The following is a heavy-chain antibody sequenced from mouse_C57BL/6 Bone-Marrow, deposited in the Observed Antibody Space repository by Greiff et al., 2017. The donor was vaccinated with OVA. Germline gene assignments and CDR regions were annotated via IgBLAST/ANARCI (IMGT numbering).Heavy chain of an antibody. D-gene: IGHD1-1*01. J-gene: IGHJ1*03. CDR3: VRGTTVVATRPWYFDV. Sequence: EVMLVESGGGLVQPKGSLKLSCAASGFTFNTYAMPWVRQAPGKGLEWVARIRSKSSNYATYYADSVKDRLTISRDDSQSMLYLQMNNLKTEDTAMYYCVRGTTVVATRPWYFDVWGTGTTVTVSS. CDR2: IRSKSSNYAT. CDR1: GFTFNTYA. V-gene: IGHV10-3*01.